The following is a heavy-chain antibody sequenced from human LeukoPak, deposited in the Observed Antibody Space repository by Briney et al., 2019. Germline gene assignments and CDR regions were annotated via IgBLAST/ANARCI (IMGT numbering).Heavy chain of an antibody. CDR3: AKDSGEYYYDSSGYSFDY. CDR2: ISGSGGST. Sequence: GGSLRLSCAASGFTVCSNYMSWVRQAPGKGLEWVSAISGSGGSTYYADSVKGRFTISRDNSKNTLYLQMNSLRAEDTAVYYCAKDSGEYYYDSSGYSFDYWGQGTLVTVSS. V-gene: IGHV3-23*01. CDR1: GFTVCSNY. D-gene: IGHD3-22*01. J-gene: IGHJ4*02.